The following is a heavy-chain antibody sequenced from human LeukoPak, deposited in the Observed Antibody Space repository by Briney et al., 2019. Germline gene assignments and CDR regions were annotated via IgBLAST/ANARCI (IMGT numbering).Heavy chain of an antibody. V-gene: IGHV4-61*02. CDR1: GGSISSGSYY. CDR2: IYTSGST. D-gene: IGHD4-17*01. Sequence: SETLSLTCTVSGGSISSGSYYWSWIRQPAGKGLEWIGRIYTSGSTNYNPSLKSRVTISVDTSKNQFSLKLSSVTAADTAVYYCARTTVTTYYFDYWGQGTLVTVSS. J-gene: IGHJ4*02. CDR3: ARTTVTTYYFDY.